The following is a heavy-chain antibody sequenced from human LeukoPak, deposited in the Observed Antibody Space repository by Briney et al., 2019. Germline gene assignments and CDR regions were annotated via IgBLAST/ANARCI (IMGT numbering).Heavy chain of an antibody. Sequence: ASVKVSCKASGYTFTGHYMHWVRQAPGQGLEWMGWISPNSGDTDYAQRFQGRVTMTRDASISTAYMELSRLRSDDTAVYYCTRAAIAVAGDYHYHYMDVWGKGTTVTVSS. D-gene: IGHD6-19*01. V-gene: IGHV1-2*02. CDR1: GYTFTGHY. CDR2: ISPNSGDT. J-gene: IGHJ6*03. CDR3: TRAAIAVAGDYHYHYMDV.